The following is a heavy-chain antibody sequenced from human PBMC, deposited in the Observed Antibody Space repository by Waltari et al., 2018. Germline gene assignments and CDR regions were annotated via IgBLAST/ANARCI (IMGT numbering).Heavy chain of an antibody. D-gene: IGHD3-10*01. Sequence: EVQLVESGGGLVQPGGSLRLSCAASGFPFSSYSIDWVRQAPGKGLEWVSYISSSSSTIYYADSVKGRFTISRDNAKNSLYLQMNSLRAEDTAVYYCARVGFRLTSDYWGQGTLVTVSS. V-gene: IGHV3-48*01. CDR3: ARVGFRLTSDY. CDR2: ISSSSSTI. J-gene: IGHJ4*02. CDR1: GFPFSSYS.